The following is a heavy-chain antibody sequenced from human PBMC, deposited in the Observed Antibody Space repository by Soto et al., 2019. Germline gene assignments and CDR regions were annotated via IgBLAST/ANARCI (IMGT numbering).Heavy chain of an antibody. CDR2: IYYSGST. CDR3: ARHERSGYYTFDY. J-gene: IGHJ4*02. V-gene: IGHV4-59*08. Sequence: SETLSLTCTVSGGSISSYYWSWIRQPPGKGLEWIGYIYYSGSTNYNPSLKSRVTISVDTSKNQFSLKLSSVTAADTAVYYCARHERSGYYTFDYWGQGTLVTVSS. CDR1: GGSISSYY. D-gene: IGHD3-3*01.